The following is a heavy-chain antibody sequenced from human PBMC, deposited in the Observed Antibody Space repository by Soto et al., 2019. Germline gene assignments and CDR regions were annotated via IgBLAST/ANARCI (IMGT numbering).Heavy chain of an antibody. D-gene: IGHD3-10*01. CDR1: GFTFTSSA. Sequence: SVKVSCKASGFTFTSSAVQWVRQARGRRLEWIGWIVVGSGNTNYAQKFQERVTITRDMSTSTAYMELSSLRSEDTAVYYCAAVRFGELEDAFDIWGQGTMVTVSS. V-gene: IGHV1-58*01. CDR2: IVVGSGNT. J-gene: IGHJ3*02. CDR3: AAVRFGELEDAFDI.